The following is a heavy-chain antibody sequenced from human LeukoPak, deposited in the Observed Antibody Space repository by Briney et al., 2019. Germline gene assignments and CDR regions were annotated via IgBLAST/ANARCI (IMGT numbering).Heavy chain of an antibody. J-gene: IGHJ5*02. D-gene: IGHD2-15*01. Sequence: GGSLRLSCAASGFTFSSYGMHWVRQAPGKGLEWEAFIRYDGSNKYYADSVKGRFTISRDNSKNTLYLQMNSLRAEDTAVYYCARDRYCSGGSCYSEAANWFDPWGQGTLVTVSS. CDR2: IRYDGSNK. CDR1: GFTFSSYG. V-gene: IGHV3-30*02. CDR3: ARDRYCSGGSCYSEAANWFDP.